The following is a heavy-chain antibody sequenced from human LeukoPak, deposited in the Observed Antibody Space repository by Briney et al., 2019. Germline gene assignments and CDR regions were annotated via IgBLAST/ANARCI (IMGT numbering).Heavy chain of an antibody. J-gene: IGHJ4*02. Sequence: GGSLRLSRAASGFSLRTYAMNWVRQVPGKGLEWVSSIGGSDGTTYYAASVKGRFTISSDFSTNTVSLQMNSLRAEDTAVYFCAKGLVVNDNYFDNWGQGTLVTVSS. CDR2: IGGSDGTT. CDR3: AKGLVVNDNYFDN. CDR1: GFSLRTYA. D-gene: IGHD2-15*01. V-gene: IGHV3-23*01.